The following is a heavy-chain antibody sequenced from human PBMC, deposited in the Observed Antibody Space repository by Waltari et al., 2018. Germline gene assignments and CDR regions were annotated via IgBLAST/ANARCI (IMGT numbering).Heavy chain of an antibody. Sequence: QVQLVQSGAEVKKPGASVKVSCKGSGYTFTSYNIHWVRQATGKGLEWMGWMNPNSSSTGYAQTLQDRVTMTWDTSTGTAYMQLSSLKFDDTAVYYCAIMAFTAGVDYWGQGTPVTVS. D-gene: IGHD2-8*01. CDR1: GYTFTSYN. V-gene: IGHV1-8*01. CDR3: AIMAFTAGVDY. J-gene: IGHJ4*02. CDR2: MNPNSSST.